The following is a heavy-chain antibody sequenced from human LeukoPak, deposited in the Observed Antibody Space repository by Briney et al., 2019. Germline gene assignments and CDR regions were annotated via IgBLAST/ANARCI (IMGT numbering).Heavy chain of an antibody. CDR2: IYYSGST. V-gene: IGHV4-39*07. J-gene: IGHJ4*02. CDR1: GGSISSSSYY. Sequence: SETLSLTCTVSGGSISSSSYYWGWIRQPPGKGLEWIGSIYYSGSTYYNPSLKSRVTISVDTSKNQFSLKLSSVTAADTAVYYCARVPPYCSGGSCYLFDYWGQGTLVTVSS. CDR3: ARVPPYCSGGSCYLFDY. D-gene: IGHD2-15*01.